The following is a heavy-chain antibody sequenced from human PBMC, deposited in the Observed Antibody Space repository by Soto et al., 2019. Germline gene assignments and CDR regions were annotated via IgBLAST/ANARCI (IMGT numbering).Heavy chain of an antibody. V-gene: IGHV1-69*04. CDR1: GGTLSSYT. CDR2: VIPNLGVT. J-gene: IGHJ4*02. D-gene: IGHD2-15*01. CDR3: ARDKGYCSDTSCPAFDY. Sequence: VKVSCKASGGTLSSYTFSWVRQAPGQRLEWMGRVIPNLGVTNYAKKFQGRFTIVVDTSTSTAYMELNSLRYEDTAVYYCARDKGYCSDTSCPAFDYWGQGTLVTVSS.